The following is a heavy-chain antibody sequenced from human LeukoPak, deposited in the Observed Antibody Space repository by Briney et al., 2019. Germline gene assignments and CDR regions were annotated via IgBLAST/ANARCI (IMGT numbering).Heavy chain of an antibody. CDR2: ITSSGSTI. D-gene: IGHD4-17*01. Sequence: GGSLRLSCAASGFTFSSYEMNWVRQAPGKGLEWVSYITSSGSTIYYADSVKGRFTISRGNAKNSLYLQMNSLRAEDTAVYYCAREGALTVTKDAFDIWGQGTMVTVSS. CDR3: AREGALTVTKDAFDI. CDR1: GFTFSSYE. V-gene: IGHV3-48*03. J-gene: IGHJ3*02.